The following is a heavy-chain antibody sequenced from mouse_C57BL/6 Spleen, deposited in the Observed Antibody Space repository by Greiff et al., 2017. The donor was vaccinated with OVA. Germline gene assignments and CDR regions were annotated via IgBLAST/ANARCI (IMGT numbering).Heavy chain of an antibody. Sequence: VQLQQSGAELARPGASVKLSCKASGYTFTSYGISWVKQRTGQGLEWIGEIYPRSGNTYYNEKFKGKATFTADTSSNTAYMQLSSLTTEDSAIYYCASLYYYAMDYWGQGTSVTVSS. D-gene: IGHD2-3*01. V-gene: IGHV1-81*01. CDR3: ASLYYYAMDY. J-gene: IGHJ4*01. CDR2: IYPRSGNT. CDR1: GYTFTSYG.